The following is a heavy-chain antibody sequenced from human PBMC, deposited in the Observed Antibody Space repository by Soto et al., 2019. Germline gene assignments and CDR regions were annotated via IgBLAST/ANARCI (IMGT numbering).Heavy chain of an antibody. D-gene: IGHD3-3*01. J-gene: IGHJ4*02. V-gene: IGHV3-9*01. CDR2: ISWNSGSI. CDR3: AKGYDFWSGTIDY. Sequence: EVQLVESGGGLVQPGRSLRLCCAASGFTFDDYAMHWVRQAPGKGLEWVSGISWNSGSIGYADSVKGRFTISRDNAKNSLYLQMNSLRAEDTALYYCAKGYDFWSGTIDYWGQGTLVTVSS. CDR1: GFTFDDYA.